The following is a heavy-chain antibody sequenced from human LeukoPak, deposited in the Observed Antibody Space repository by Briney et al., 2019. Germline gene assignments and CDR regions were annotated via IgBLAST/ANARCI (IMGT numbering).Heavy chain of an antibody. CDR1: GGSISSGDYY. CDR3: ARDGRYFDWLLHGDAFDI. V-gene: IGHV4-30-4*01. D-gene: IGHD3-9*01. Sequence: PSETLSLTCTVSGGSISSGDYYWSWIRQPPGKGLEWIGYIYYSGSTYYNPSLKSRVTISVDTSKNQFPLKLSSVTAADTAVYYCARDGRYFDWLLHGDAFDIWGPGTMVTVSS. J-gene: IGHJ3*02. CDR2: IYYSGST.